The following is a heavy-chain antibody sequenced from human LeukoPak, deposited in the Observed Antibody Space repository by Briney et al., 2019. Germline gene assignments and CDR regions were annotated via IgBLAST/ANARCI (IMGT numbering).Heavy chain of an antibody. D-gene: IGHD1-1*01. CDR1: GFTFSSYA. CDR2: ISGSGGST. J-gene: IGHJ4*02. V-gene: IGHV3-23*01. Sequence: GGSLRLSCAASGFTFSSYAMSWVRQAPGKGLEWVSAISGSGGSTYYADSVKGRFTISRDNSKSTLYLQMNSLRAEDTAVYYCARESSGRRVQTFDYWGQGTLVTVSS. CDR3: ARESSGRRVQTFDY.